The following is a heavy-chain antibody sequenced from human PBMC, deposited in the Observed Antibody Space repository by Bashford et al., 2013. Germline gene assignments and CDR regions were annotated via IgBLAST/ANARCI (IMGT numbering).Heavy chain of an antibody. CDR1: GGSISSSSYY. J-gene: IGHJ6*02. D-gene: IGHD2-2*01. Sequence: SETLSLTCTVSGGSISSSSYYWGWIRQPPGKGLEWIGSIYYSGSTYYNPSLKSRVTISVDTSKNQFSLKLSSVTAADTAVYYCARQSKPPVPAVSKYYYYGMDVVGQGTRSPSP. CDR2: IYYSGST. V-gene: IGHV4-39*01. CDR3: ARQSKPPVPAVSKYYYYGMDV.